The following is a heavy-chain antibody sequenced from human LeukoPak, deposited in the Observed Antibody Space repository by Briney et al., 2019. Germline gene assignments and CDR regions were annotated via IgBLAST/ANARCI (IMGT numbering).Heavy chain of an antibody. CDR2: IYYSGST. CDR3: ARVSRYCSSTSCFLPDY. CDR1: GGSISSGGYY. V-gene: IGHV4-31*03. D-gene: IGHD2-2*01. Sequence: SETLSLTCTVSGGSISSGGYYWSWIRQHPGKGLGWIGYIYYSGSTYYNPSLKSRVTISVDTSKNQFSLKLSSVTAADTAVYYCARVSRYCSSTSCFLPDYWGQGTLVTVSS. J-gene: IGHJ4*02.